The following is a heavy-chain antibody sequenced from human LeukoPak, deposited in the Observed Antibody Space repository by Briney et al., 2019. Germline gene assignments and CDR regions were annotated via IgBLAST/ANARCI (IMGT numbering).Heavy chain of an antibody. V-gene: IGHV3-11*04. CDR2: ISSSSSTI. CDR3: ARGPRGYDSSGYPEFFQH. Sequence: PGGSLRLSCAASRFTFRDHFMSWIRQPPGKGLEYVSYISSSSSTIYYADSVKGRFTISRDNAKNSLYLQMNSLRAEDTAVYYCARGPRGYDSSGYPEFFQHWGQGTLVTVSS. D-gene: IGHD3-22*01. CDR1: RFTFRDHF. J-gene: IGHJ1*01.